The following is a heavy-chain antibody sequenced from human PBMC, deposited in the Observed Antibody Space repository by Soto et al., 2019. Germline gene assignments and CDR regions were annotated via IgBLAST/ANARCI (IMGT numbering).Heavy chain of an antibody. CDR1: GGSIVSSSCY. CDR2: IYYSGST. CDR3: ARHGMDYYDSSGYYYSPYYFDY. V-gene: IGHV4-39*01. D-gene: IGHD3-22*01. J-gene: IGHJ4*02. Sequence: PSVILCVRCSVAGGSIVSSSCYWIRIRQPPGKGLEWIGSIYYSGSTYYNTSLKSRVTISVDTSKNQFSLKLSSVTAADTAVYYCARHGMDYYDSSGYYYSPYYFDYWGQGTLVTAPQ.